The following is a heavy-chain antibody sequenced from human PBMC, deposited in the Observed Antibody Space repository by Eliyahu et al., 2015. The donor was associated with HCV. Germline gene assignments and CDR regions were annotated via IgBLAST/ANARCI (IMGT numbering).Heavy chain of an antibody. CDR2: INPNXGGT. CDR3: ARGIAVAGTSPD. J-gene: IGHJ4*02. D-gene: IGHD6-19*01. Sequence: QVQLVQSGAEVKKPGASVKVSCKASGYPFTGYYMHWVRQAPGQGLEWMGWINPNXGGTNYAQKFQGRVTMTRDTSISTAYMELSRLRSDDTAVYYCARGIAVAGTSPDWGQGTLVTVSS. CDR1: GYPFTGYY. V-gene: IGHV1-2*02.